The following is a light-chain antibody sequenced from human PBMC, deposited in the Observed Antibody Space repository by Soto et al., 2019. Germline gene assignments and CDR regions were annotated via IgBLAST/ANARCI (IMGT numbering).Light chain of an antibody. CDR1: QSVSSSY. J-gene: IGKJ4*01. CDR2: GAS. Sequence: DIVLTQSPGTLSLSPGERATLSCRASQSVSSSYLAWYQQKPGQAPRLLIYGASNRATGIPDRFSGGGSATDFTLTISRLEPEDFEVYYCQQYDNSPLTFGGGTKVDIK. V-gene: IGKV3-20*01. CDR3: QQYDNSPLT.